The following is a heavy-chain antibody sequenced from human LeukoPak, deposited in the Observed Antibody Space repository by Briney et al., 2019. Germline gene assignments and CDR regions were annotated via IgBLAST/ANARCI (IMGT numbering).Heavy chain of an antibody. V-gene: IGHV3-23*01. Sequence: AGGSLRLSCAASGFTFSSYAMSWVRQAPGKGLEWVSAISGSGGSTYYADSVKGRFTISRDNSKNTLYLQMNSLRAEDTAVYYCAKYTNHCSSTSCYFYYYYYMDVWGKGTTATVSS. CDR1: GFTFSSYA. J-gene: IGHJ6*03. D-gene: IGHD2-2*01. CDR2: ISGSGGST. CDR3: AKYTNHCSSTSCYFYYYYYMDV.